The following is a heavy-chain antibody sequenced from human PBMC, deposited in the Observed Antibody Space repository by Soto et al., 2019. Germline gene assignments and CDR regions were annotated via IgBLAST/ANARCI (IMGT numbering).Heavy chain of an antibody. CDR3: ARDNAVPGKLYYYYYGMDV. CDR1: GGTFSSYA. Sequence: QVHLVQSGAEVKKPGSSVKVSCKASGGTFSSYAISWVRQAPGQGLEWMGGIIPIFCTANYAQKFQGRVTITADESTSTAYMELSSLRSEDTAVYYCARDNAVPGKLYYYYYGMDVWGQGTTVTVSS. J-gene: IGHJ6*02. V-gene: IGHV1-69*01. CDR2: IIPIFCTA.